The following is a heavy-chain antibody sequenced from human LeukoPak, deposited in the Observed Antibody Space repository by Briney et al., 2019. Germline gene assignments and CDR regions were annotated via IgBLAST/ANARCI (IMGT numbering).Heavy chain of an antibody. J-gene: IGHJ5*01. CDR2: IYVDGST. Sequence: GGSLRLSCAASGFTVSSNYMNWVRQAPGKGLEWVSGIYVDGSTYADSVKGRFTISRDNSRNTLYLQMNSLRAEDTAAYYCPRITAYDDSWGQGALVTVSS. D-gene: IGHD1-20*01. CDR1: GFTVSSNY. CDR3: PRITAYDDS. V-gene: IGHV3-53*01.